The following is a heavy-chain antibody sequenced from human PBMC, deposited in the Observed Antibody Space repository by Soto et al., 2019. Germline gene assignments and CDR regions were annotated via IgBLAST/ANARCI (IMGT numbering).Heavy chain of an antibody. CDR2: DNGNT. J-gene: IGHJ1*01. Sequence: DNGNTKSAQRLQGRVTLTTDTSASTAYMELRSLTSDDTAMYYCARDTESNRYNDWGQGTLVTVSS. V-gene: IGHV1-18*01. D-gene: IGHD1-20*01. CDR3: ARDTESNRYND.